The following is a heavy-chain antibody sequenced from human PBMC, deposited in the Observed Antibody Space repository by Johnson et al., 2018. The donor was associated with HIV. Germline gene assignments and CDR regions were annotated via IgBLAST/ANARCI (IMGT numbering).Heavy chain of an antibody. CDR3: ARKADAIDI. CDR1: GFTFSSYW. J-gene: IGHJ3*02. Sequence: QLVESGGGLVQPGGSLRLSCAASGFTFSSYWMSWVRKAPGKGLEWVANIKHDGSEKYYVDSVKGRFTISRDNAKNSLYLQMNSLRAGDTAVYYCARKADAIDIWGQGTMVTVSS. V-gene: IGHV3-7*05. CDR2: IKHDGSEK.